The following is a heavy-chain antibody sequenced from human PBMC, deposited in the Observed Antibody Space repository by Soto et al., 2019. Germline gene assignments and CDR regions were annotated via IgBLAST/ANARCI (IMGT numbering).Heavy chain of an antibody. CDR1: GFRFRDYW. J-gene: IGHJ5*02. CDR2: IKQDGSDK. D-gene: IGHD3-16*02. Sequence: PGGSLRLSCAVSGFRFRDYWMSWVRQAPGKGLEWVANIKQDGSDKYYVDSVKGRFTISRDNAKNALYLQMNSLRVEDTAVYYCAAYCYTMTCTHFHGYSWGQGTQVTVSS. V-gene: IGHV3-7*03. CDR3: AAYCYTMTCTHFHGYS.